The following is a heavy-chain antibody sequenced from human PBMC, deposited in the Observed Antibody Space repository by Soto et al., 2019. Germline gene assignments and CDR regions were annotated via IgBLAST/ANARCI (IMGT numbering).Heavy chain of an antibody. CDR1: GFTFSSYG. CDR3: ARSAVYDSSGYYPY. J-gene: IGHJ4*02. Sequence: ESGGGVVQPGRSLRLSCAASGFTFSSYGMHWVRQAPGKGLEWVAVIWYDGSNKYYADSVKGRFTISRDNSKNTLYLQMNSLRAEDTAVYYCARSAVYDSSGYYPYWGQGTLVTVSS. V-gene: IGHV3-33*01. D-gene: IGHD3-22*01. CDR2: IWYDGSNK.